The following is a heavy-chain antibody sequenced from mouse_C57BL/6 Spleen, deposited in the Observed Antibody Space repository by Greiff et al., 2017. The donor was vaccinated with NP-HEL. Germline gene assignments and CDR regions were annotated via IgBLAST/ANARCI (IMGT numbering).Heavy chain of an antibody. CDR2: ISRGSSTI. Sequence: EVHLVESGGGLVKPGGSLKLSCAASGFTFSDYGMHWVRQAPEKGLEWVAYISRGSSTIYSADTVKGRFTISRDNAKNTLFLQMTSLRSEDTAMYYCARRDYVDYWGQGTTLTVSS. J-gene: IGHJ2*01. V-gene: IGHV5-17*01. CDR3: ARRDYVDY. CDR1: GFTFSDYG.